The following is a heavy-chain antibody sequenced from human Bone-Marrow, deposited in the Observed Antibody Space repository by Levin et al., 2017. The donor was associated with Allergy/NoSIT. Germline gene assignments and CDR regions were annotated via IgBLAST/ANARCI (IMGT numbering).Heavy chain of an antibody. CDR1: EFTFRGST. V-gene: IGHV3-73*01. D-gene: IGHD3-3*01. CDR2: IRSKTNTYAT. CDR3: SVFHYNASGYFDS. Sequence: GGSLRLSCAASEFTFRGSTVHWVRQASGKGLEWVGHIRSKTNTYATAYAASVRGRFTISRDDSKNTAYLQMDSLTPEDAAVYYCSVFHYNASGYFDSWGQGTLVSVSS. J-gene: IGHJ4*02.